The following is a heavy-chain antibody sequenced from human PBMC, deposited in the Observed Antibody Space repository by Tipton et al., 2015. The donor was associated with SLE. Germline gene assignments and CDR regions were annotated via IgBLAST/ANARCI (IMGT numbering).Heavy chain of an antibody. V-gene: IGHV3-48*01. CDR1: GFTFSTYT. J-gene: IGHJ6*02. CDR3: AKDLDNYYGMDV. Sequence: SLRLSCAASGFTFSTYTMNWVRQAPGKGLEWVSYISTSSSTIYYADSVKGRFTISRDNSKNTLYLQMNSLRVEDTAVYYCAKDLDNYYGMDVWGQGTTVTVSS. CDR2: ISTSSSTI.